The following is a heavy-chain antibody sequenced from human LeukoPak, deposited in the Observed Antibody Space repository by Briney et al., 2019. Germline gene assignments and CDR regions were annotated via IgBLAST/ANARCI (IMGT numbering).Heavy chain of an antibody. Sequence: GGSLRLSCAASGFTFSSYAMHWVRQAPGKGLEWVAVISYDGSNKYYADSVKGRFTISRDNSKNTLYLQMNSLRAEDTAVYYCARGSYYDFSTGAFDIWGQGTMVIVSS. CDR2: ISYDGSNK. J-gene: IGHJ3*02. CDR1: GFTFSSYA. D-gene: IGHD3-3*01. V-gene: IGHV3-30*04. CDR3: ARGSYYDFSTGAFDI.